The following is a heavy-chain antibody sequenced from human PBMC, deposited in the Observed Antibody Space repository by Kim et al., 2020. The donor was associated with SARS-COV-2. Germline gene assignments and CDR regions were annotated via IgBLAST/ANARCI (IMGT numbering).Heavy chain of an antibody. V-gene: IGHV4-30-2*04. Sequence: KSRVTISVDTSKNQFSLKLSSVTAADTAVYYCARCIAAAGSDRPYNWFDPWGQGTLVTVSS. CDR3: ARCIAAAGSDRPYNWFDP. J-gene: IGHJ5*02. D-gene: IGHD6-13*01.